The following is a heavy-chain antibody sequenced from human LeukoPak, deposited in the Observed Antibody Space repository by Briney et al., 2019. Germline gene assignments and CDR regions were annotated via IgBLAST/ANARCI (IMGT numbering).Heavy chain of an antibody. Sequence: GESLKISCKGSGYTFTNYWIAWVRLMPGKGLEWMGIIYPGDSDTRYSPSFQGQVTFSADKSISTAYLQWSSLKASDSATYYCARHMSGSSIWYLFDSWGQGTLVTVSS. D-gene: IGHD6-13*01. CDR2: IYPGDSDT. CDR3: ARHMSGSSIWYLFDS. V-gene: IGHV5-51*01. J-gene: IGHJ4*02. CDR1: GYTFTNYW.